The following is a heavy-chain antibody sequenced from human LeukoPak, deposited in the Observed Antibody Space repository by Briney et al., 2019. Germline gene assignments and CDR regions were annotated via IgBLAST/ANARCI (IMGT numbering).Heavy chain of an antibody. V-gene: IGHV4-39*01. D-gene: IGHD1-26*01. CDR2: IYYSGST. J-gene: IGHJ4*02. Sequence: PSETLSLTCTVSGASISSSSFYWGWIRQPPGKGLEWIGSIYYSGSTYYNPSLKSRVTISVDTSKNQFSLRLSSVTAADTAVYYCARNLVGVIDYWGQGTLVTVSS. CDR1: GASISSSSFY. CDR3: ARNLVGVIDY.